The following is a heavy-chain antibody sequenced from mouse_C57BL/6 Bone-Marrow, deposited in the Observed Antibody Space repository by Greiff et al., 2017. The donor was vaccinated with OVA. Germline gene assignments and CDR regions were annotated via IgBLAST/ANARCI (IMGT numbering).Heavy chain of an antibody. CDR3: TRGDLDAMDY. D-gene: IGHD3-3*01. V-gene: IGHV1-15*01. CDR1: GYTFTDYE. J-gene: IGHJ4*01. CDR2: VDPETGGT. Sequence: VKLLESGAELVRPGASVTLSCKASGYTFTDYEMHWVKQTPVHGLEWIGAVDPETGGTAYNQKFKGKAILTADKSSSTAYMELRSLTSEDSAVYYCTRGDLDAMDYWGQGTSVTVSS.